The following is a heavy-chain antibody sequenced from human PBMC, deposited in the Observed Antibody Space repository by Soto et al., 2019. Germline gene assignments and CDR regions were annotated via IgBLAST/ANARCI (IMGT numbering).Heavy chain of an antibody. CDR2: ISAYNGNT. CDR1: GYTFTSYG. Sequence: ASVKVSCKASGYTFTSYGITWVRQAPGQGLEWMGWISAYNGNTDYAQKLQARVTMTTDTSTNTAYMELRSLRSDDTAVYFCGKETFNVPTMLAFWGQGPWVPVTS. V-gene: IGHV1-18*01. J-gene: IGHJ4*02. D-gene: IGHD3-10*02. CDR3: GKETFNVPTMLAF.